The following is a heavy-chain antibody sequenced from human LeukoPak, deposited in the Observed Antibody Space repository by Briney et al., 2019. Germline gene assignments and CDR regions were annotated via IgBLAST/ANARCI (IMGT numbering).Heavy chain of an antibody. D-gene: IGHD6-13*01. V-gene: IGHV4-39*01. CDR3: ASYSIYYYYMDV. CDR2: IYYSGNT. J-gene: IGHJ6*03. CDR1: GGSISSSSYY. Sequence: SETLCLTCTVSGGSISSSSYYWGWIRQPPGKGLEWIGSIYYSGNTYYNPSLKSRVTISVDTSKNQFSLKLSSVTAADTAVYYCASYSIYYYYMDVWGKGTTVTVSS.